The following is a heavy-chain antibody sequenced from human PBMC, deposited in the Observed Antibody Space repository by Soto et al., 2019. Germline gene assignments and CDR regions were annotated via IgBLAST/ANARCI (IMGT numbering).Heavy chain of an antibody. CDR1: GYSFTSYW. V-gene: IGHV5-51*01. J-gene: IGHJ6*02. D-gene: IGHD6-6*01. Sequence: GESLKISCKGSGYSFTSYWIGWVRQMPGKGLEWMGIVYPGDSDTRYSPSFQGQVTISADKSISTAYLQWSSLKASDTALYYCARTRSFTLGFYYDGMDVWGQGTTVTVSS. CDR2: VYPGDSDT. CDR3: ARTRSFTLGFYYDGMDV.